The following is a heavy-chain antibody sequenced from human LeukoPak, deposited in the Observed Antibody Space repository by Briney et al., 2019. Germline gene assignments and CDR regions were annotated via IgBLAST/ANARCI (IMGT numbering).Heavy chain of an antibody. J-gene: IGHJ4*02. CDR1: GGTFSSCA. V-gene: IGHV1-69*05. D-gene: IGHD3-10*01. CDR2: IIPIFGTA. CDR3: ARIRITMVRGVNYYFDY. Sequence: ASVKVSCTASGGTFSSCAISWVRQAPGQGLEWMGGIIPIFGTANYAQKLQGRVTMTTDTSTSTAYMELRSLRSDDTAVYYCARIRITMVRGVNYYFDYWGQGTLVTVSS.